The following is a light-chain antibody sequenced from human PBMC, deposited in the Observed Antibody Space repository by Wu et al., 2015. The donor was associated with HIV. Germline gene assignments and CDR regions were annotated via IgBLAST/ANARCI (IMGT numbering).Light chain of an antibody. J-gene: IGKJ5*01. Sequence: EIVMTQSPATLSVSPGERATLSCRASQSVSSNLAWYQQKPGQAPRLLIYGASIRATGIPARFSGSGSGTEFTLTISILQSEDFAVYYCQQYHNWPPITFGQGTRLEIK. CDR1: QSVSSN. CDR3: QQYHNWPPIT. V-gene: IGKV3D-15*03. CDR2: GAS.